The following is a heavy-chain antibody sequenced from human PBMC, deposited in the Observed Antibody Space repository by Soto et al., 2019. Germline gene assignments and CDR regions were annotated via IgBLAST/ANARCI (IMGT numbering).Heavy chain of an antibody. CDR3: ASLPLWFGELFPYSGTRNDGTNDY. J-gene: IGHJ4*02. V-gene: IGHV3-33*01. CDR1: GFTFSSYG. Sequence: QVQLVESGGGVVQPGRSLRLSCAASGFTFSSYGMHWVRQAPGKGLEWVAVIWYDGSNKYYADSVKGRFTISRDNSKNTLYLQMNSLRAEDTAVYYCASLPLWFGELFPYSGTRNDGTNDYWGQGTLVTVSS. D-gene: IGHD3-10*01. CDR2: IWYDGSNK.